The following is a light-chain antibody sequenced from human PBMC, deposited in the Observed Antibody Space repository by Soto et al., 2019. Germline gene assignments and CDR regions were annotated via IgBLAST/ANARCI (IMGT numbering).Light chain of an antibody. CDR3: QQYNSYPLT. CDR1: QTISSW. CDR2: DAS. J-gene: IGKJ4*01. V-gene: IGKV1-5*01. Sequence: DIQMTQSRSTLSGSVGDTVTITCRASQTISSWLAWYQQKPGKAPKLLIYDASSLESGVPSRFSGSGSGTEFTLTISSLQPDDFATYYCQQYNSYPLTFGGGTKVDI.